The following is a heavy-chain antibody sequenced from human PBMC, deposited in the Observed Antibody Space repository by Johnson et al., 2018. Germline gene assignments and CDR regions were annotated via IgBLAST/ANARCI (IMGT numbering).Heavy chain of an antibody. D-gene: IGHD1-14*01. Sequence: QVQLQESGPGLVKXSETXSLXCTVSGGSISSYYWSWIRQPPGKGLEWIGYIYYTGSTNYNPSLKSRVTISVDTSKNQFSLNLRSVTAADTAVYYCARDPNQEELGGFDMWGQGRMVIVSS. CDR2: IYYTGST. CDR3: ARDPNQEELGGFDM. CDR1: GGSISSYY. J-gene: IGHJ3*02. V-gene: IGHV4-59*01.